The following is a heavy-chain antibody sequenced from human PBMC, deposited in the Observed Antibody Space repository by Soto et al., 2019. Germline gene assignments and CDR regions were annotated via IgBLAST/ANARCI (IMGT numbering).Heavy chain of an antibody. CDR2: IKSKTDGGTI. Sequence: GGSLTLSCAASGFPFSNAWMNWVREAPGKGLEWVGLIKSKTDGGTIDYPAPVKGRFIISRDDSRNTLYLQMNSLKTEDTAVYYCTPAHPRGPDYWGQGTLVTVSS. J-gene: IGHJ4*02. D-gene: IGHD5-12*01. CDR3: TPAHPRGPDY. CDR1: GFPFSNAW. V-gene: IGHV3-15*01.